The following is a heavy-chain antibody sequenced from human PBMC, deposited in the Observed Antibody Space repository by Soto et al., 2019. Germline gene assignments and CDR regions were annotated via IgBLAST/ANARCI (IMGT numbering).Heavy chain of an antibody. J-gene: IGHJ4*02. CDR2: ISGIGGST. V-gene: IGHV3-23*01. Sequence: GSLRLSCAASVFTFTDCALSWVRQAPGKGLEWVATISGIGGSTYLADSVKGRLSISRDNSKNTVSLLMNSLRAEDTAVYFCARGSSGYISSWYYFDYWGRGTLVTVSS. CDR3: ARGSSGYISSWYYFDY. D-gene: IGHD6-13*01. CDR1: VFTFTDCA.